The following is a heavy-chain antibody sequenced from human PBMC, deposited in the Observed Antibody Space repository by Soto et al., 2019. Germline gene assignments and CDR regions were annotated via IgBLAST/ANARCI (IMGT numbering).Heavy chain of an antibody. CDR3: ARSRSYYDSSGPLDY. D-gene: IGHD3-22*01. CDR2: INPNSGGT. Sequence: VKVSCKASGYTFTGYYMHWVRQAPGQGLEWMGWINPNSGGTNYAQKFQGRVTMTRDTSISTAYMELSRLRSDDTAVYYCARSRSYYDSSGPLDYWGQGTLVTVSS. V-gene: IGHV1-2*02. J-gene: IGHJ4*02. CDR1: GYTFTGYY.